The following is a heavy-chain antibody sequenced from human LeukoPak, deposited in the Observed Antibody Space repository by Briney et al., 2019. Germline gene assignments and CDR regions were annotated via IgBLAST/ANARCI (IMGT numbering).Heavy chain of an antibody. D-gene: IGHD1-26*01. J-gene: IGHJ3*02. Sequence: GRSLRLSCAASGFTFSSYSMNWVRQAPGKGLEWVSSISSSSSYIYYADSVKGRFTISRDNAKNSLYLQMNSLRAEDTAVYYCARLLTGSYYVVSAFDIWGQGTMVTVSS. V-gene: IGHV3-21*01. CDR3: ARLLTGSYYVVSAFDI. CDR1: GFTFSSYS. CDR2: ISSSSSYI.